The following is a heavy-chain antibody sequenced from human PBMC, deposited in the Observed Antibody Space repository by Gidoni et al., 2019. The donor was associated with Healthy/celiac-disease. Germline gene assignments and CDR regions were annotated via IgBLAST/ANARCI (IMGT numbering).Heavy chain of an antibody. CDR3: ASHTPKIVRRGVFDY. Sequence: QVQLQQWGAGLLTPSETLSLTCAVYGGSFSGYYWSWIRQPPGKGLEWIGEINHSGSTNYNPSLKSRVTISVDTSKNQFSLKLSSVTAADTAVYYCASHTPKIVRRGVFDYWGQGTLVTVSS. CDR2: INHSGST. D-gene: IGHD2-15*01. CDR1: GGSFSGYY. V-gene: IGHV4-34*01. J-gene: IGHJ4*02.